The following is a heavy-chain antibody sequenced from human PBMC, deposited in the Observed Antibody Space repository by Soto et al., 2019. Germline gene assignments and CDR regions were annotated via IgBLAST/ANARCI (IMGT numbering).Heavy chain of an antibody. CDR1: GSTVSSNY. D-gene: IGHD2-2*01. Sequence: GGSLRLSCAASGSTVSSNYMSWVRQAPGKGLEWVSVIYSGGSTYYADSVKGRFTISRDNSKNTLYLQMNSLRAEDTAVYYCARDDIVVVPAAGYYYYGMDVWGQGTTVTVSS. J-gene: IGHJ6*02. CDR3: ARDDIVVVPAAGYYYYGMDV. V-gene: IGHV3-66*01. CDR2: IYSGGST.